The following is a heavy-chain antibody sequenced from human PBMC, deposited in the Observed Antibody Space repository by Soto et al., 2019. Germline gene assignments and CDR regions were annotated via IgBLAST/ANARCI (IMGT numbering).Heavy chain of an antibody. CDR3: ARGGLSRVRGVRGSNNMDV. CDR1: GGSINNNNW. CDR2: IYHTGST. V-gene: IGHV4-4*02. D-gene: IGHD3-10*01. Sequence: QVQLQESGPGLVKPSGTLSLTCAVSGGSINNNNWWSWVRQSPGKGLEWIGEIYHTGSTNYNPSLESGVTLLVDTSKNQISLKVTSVTATDTAVYYCARGGLSRVRGVRGSNNMDVWGQGTTVTVSS. J-gene: IGHJ6*02.